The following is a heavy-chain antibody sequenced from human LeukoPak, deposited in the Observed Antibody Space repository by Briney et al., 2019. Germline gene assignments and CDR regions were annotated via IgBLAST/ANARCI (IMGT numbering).Heavy chain of an antibody. V-gene: IGHV3-48*03. CDR3: ARDLRGDV. CDR1: GFTFSRFE. J-gene: IGHJ6*02. Sequence: GGSLRLSCAASGFTFSRFEMNWVRQAPGTGLEWVSYITGSGSSIYYADSVKGRFTVSRDNAKNSLYLQMNSLRAEYTAVYYCARDLRGDVWGQGTTVTVSS. CDR2: ITGSGSSI.